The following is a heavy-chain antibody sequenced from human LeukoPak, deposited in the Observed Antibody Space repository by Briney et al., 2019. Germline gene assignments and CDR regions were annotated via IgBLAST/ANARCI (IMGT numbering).Heavy chain of an antibody. Sequence: GGSLRLSCAASGFTFSSCGMHWVRQAPGKGLEYVSAISSNGGSTYYANSVKGRFTISRDNSKNTLYLQMGSLRAEDMAVYYCARPYCSSTSCRKIQGSSFDYWGQGTLVTVSS. J-gene: IGHJ4*02. CDR2: ISSNGGST. V-gene: IGHV3-64*01. D-gene: IGHD2-2*01. CDR3: ARPYCSSTSCRKIQGSSFDY. CDR1: GFTFSSCG.